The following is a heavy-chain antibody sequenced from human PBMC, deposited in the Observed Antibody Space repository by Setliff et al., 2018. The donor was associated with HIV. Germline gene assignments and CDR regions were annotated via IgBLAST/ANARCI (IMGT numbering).Heavy chain of an antibody. CDR2: IWYDGSNK. J-gene: IGHJ4*02. D-gene: IGHD2-15*01. CDR1: GFTFSTYP. CDR3: ARDFKSGYVDY. V-gene: IGHV3-33*08. Sequence: PGGSLRLSCAASGFTFSTYPMSWVRQAPGKGLEWVAVIWYDGSNKYYADSVKGRFTISRDNSKNTLYLQMNSLRAEDTAVYYCARDFKSGYVDYLGQGIPVTVSS.